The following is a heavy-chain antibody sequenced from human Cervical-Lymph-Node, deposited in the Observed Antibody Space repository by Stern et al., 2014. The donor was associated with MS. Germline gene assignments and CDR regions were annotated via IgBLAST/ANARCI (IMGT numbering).Heavy chain of an antibody. D-gene: IGHD1-1*01. CDR1: GYRFTNNW. Sequence: MQLVQSGAEVRKPGESLRISCEVSGYRFTNNWIGWVRQVSGKGLEWIGIIYPGDSETRYSPSFQGQVTILVDKSNSITYLQWSSLKASDTAMYYCARRGHGYMGIDYWGQGTLVTVSS. J-gene: IGHJ4*02. CDR2: IYPGDSET. V-gene: IGHV5-51*03. CDR3: ARRGHGYMGIDY.